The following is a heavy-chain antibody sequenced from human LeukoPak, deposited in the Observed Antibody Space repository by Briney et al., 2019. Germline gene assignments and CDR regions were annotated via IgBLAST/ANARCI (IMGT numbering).Heavy chain of an antibody. CDR2: IIPIFGTA. CDR3: ARQDSSGYLEYFQH. V-gene: IGHV1-69*01. Sequence: GASVKVSCKASGGTFSSYAISWVRQAPGQGLEWMGGIIPIFGTANYAQKFQGRVTITAGESTSTAYMELSSLRSEDTAVYYCARQDSSGYLEYFQHSGQGTLVTVSS. D-gene: IGHD3-22*01. CDR1: GGTFSSYA. J-gene: IGHJ1*01.